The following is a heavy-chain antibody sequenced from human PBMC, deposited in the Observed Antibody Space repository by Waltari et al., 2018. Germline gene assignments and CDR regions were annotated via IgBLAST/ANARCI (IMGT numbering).Heavy chain of an antibody. CDR1: GFTFANPA. Sequence: EVNLLESGGGLIQPGGYLRLSCAGPGFTFANPAINWVRQAPGNGLEWVSHISATGTRTYYATSVQGRFTVSRDNSKNTLYLQMHNLGVEDTALYYCAKAKTTGDGRHFDDWGQGTLVTVSS. D-gene: IGHD1-1*01. CDR3: AKAKTTGDGRHFDD. J-gene: IGHJ4*02. V-gene: IGHV3-23*01. CDR2: ISATGTRT.